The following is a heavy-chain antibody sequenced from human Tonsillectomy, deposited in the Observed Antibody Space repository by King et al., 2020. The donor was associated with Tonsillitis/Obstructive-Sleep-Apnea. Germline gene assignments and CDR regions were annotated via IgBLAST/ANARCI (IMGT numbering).Heavy chain of an antibody. V-gene: IGHV3-11*01. CDR2: ISTSGSGI. CDR3: ASGVRISQSYYYYYMDV. CDR1: GFTFSGYY. D-gene: IGHD1-14*01. J-gene: IGHJ6*03. Sequence: VQLVESGGGLVKPGGSLRLSCAASGFTFSGYYMNWIRQAPGKGLEWVSSISTSGSGIYYADSVKGRFTISRDNAKNSLYLQMNSLRAEDTAVYYCASGVRISQSYYYYYMDVGGKGTTVTVSS.